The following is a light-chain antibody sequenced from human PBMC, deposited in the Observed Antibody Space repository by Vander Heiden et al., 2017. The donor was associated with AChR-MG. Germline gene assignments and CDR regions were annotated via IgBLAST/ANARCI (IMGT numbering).Light chain of an antibody. J-gene: IGLJ2*01. CDR2: END. V-gene: IGLV1-51*02. CDR1: SSSIGSTY. CDR3: GTWDSSLSAV. Sequence: QSVLTQPPSVSAAPGQKVTISCSGSSSSIGSTYVSWYQQLPGTAPKLLIYENDKRPSGIPDRFSGSKSGTSATLGITGLQTGDEADYYCGTWDSSLSAVFGGGTKLTVL.